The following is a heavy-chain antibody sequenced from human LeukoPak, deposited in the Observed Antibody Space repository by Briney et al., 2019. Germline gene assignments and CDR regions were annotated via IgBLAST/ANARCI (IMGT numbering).Heavy chain of an antibody. Sequence: SETLSLTCTVSGGSISSYYWSWIRQPAGKGLEWIGRIYTSGSTNYNPSLKSRVTMSVDTSKNQFSLKLRSLTAADTAIYFCARHGLGRGVYITRQYNYYMDVWGTGTAVTVSS. J-gene: IGHJ6*04. CDR3: ARHGLGRGVYITRQYNYYMDV. CDR1: GGSISSYY. CDR2: IYTSGST. D-gene: IGHD3-10*01. V-gene: IGHV4-4*07.